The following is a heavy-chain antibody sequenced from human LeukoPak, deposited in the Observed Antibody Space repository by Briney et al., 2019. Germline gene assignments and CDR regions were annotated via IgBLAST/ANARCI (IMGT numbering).Heavy chain of an antibody. CDR2: ISGSGGST. J-gene: IGHJ4*02. D-gene: IGHD1-26*01. V-gene: IGHV3-23*01. CDR1: GFTFSSYA. Sequence: LPGGSLRLTCAASGFTFSSYAMSWVRQAPGKGLEWVSAISGSGGSTYYADSVKGRFTISRDNSKNTLYLQMNSLRAEDTAVYYCAKDQGSSVAGVTDYWGQGTLVTVSS. CDR3: AKDQGSSVAGVTDY.